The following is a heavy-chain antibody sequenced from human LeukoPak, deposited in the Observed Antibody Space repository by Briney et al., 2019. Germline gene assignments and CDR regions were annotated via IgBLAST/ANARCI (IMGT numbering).Heavy chain of an antibody. CDR1: GGSISSYY. J-gene: IGHJ4*02. CDR3: ARQIASAGTAGFDF. CDR2: IYSTGST. Sequence: SETLSLSCTVSGGSISSYYWSWIRQPAGKGLEWIGRIYSTGSTNYNPSLKSRVTMSVDTSKNQFSLRLRSVTAADTAVYYCARQIASAGTAGFDFWGQGALVTVSS. D-gene: IGHD6-13*01. V-gene: IGHV4-4*07.